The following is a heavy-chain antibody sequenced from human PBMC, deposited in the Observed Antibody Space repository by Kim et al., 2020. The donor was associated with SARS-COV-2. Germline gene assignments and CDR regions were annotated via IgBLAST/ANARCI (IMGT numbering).Heavy chain of an antibody. CDR1: GFPFGTHG. CDR2: ISSSSTVM. D-gene: IGHD3-22*01. CDR3: AREVVISFLWFYP. V-gene: IGHV3-48*02. Sequence: GGSLRLSCTGSGFPFGTHGMHWVRQAPGKGLEWIAYISSSSTVMSYADSVKGRFTISRDNDKNSMYLQMKKLRDEDTAVYYCAREVVISFLWFYPWGQGTQVTV. J-gene: IGHJ5*02.